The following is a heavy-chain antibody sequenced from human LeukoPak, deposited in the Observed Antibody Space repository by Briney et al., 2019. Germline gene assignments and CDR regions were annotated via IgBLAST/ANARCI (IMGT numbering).Heavy chain of an antibody. D-gene: IGHD2-2*02. V-gene: IGHV3-30*04. CDR2: MSFDVNNK. J-gene: IGHJ4*02. CDR1: GFTFSSYA. Sequence: GRSLRLSCATSGFTFSSYAFHWVRQAPGKGLEWVATMSFDVNNKYYADSVRGRFTISRDNSKDTLYLQMNSLRAEDTAVYSCARGYCTSSSCYNDYWGQGTLVTVSS. CDR3: ARGYCTSSSCYNDY.